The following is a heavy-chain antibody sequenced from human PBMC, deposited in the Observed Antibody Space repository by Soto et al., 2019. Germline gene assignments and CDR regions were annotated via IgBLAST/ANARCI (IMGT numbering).Heavy chain of an antibody. J-gene: IGHJ4*02. Sequence: QVQLVESGGGVVQPGRSLRLSCAASGFTFSSYGMHWVRQAPGKGLEWVAVIWNDGSKKYYADSVKGRFTISRDNSKNTLYLQMNRLRVEYTAVYDCAGDPYYDFWSGYESHYYFDYWGQGTLVTVSS. CDR3: AGDPYYDFWSGYESHYYFDY. D-gene: IGHD3-3*01. CDR1: GFTFSSYG. V-gene: IGHV3-33*01. CDR2: IWNDGSKK.